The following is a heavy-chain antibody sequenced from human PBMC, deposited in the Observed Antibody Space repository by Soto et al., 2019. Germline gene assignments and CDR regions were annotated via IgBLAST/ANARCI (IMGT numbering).Heavy chain of an antibody. CDR3: ARDRVPEDYYGMDV. J-gene: IGHJ6*02. CDR2: IYYSGSS. V-gene: IGHV4-30-4*01. CDR1: GGSISSGDYY. Sequence: QVQLQESGPGLVKPSQTLSLTCTVSGGSISSGDYYWSWIRQPPGKGLEWIGYIYYSGSSYYNPSLKSRVTLSVDTSKNQFSLKLSSVTAADTAVYYCARDRVPEDYYGMDVWGQGTTVTVSS.